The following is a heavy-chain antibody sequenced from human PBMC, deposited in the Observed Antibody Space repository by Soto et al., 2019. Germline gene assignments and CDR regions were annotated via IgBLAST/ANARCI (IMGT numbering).Heavy chain of an antibody. CDR1: GGTFSSYS. CDR3: ARDGGRHSGGIDY. J-gene: IGHJ4*02. Sequence: QVQLVQSGAEVKKPGSSVKVSCKASGGTFSSYSINWVRQAHGQGLEWMGEIIPIFGTANYAQKFQGRVTITADESTSTAYMELSSLRSEDTAVYYCARDGGRHSGGIDYWGQGTLVNVSS. D-gene: IGHD1-26*01. V-gene: IGHV1-69*01. CDR2: IIPIFGTA.